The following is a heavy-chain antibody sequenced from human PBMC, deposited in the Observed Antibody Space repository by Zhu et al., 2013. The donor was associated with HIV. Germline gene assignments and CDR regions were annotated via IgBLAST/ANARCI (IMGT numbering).Heavy chain of an antibody. J-gene: IGHJ4*02. CDR3: ARSKRTLAPIEVRFATPAPDEKFFFDS. Sequence: QVQLVQSGAEVRKPGASVKVSCKASGYTFNNYDIHWVRQAAGHGLEWMGWMNPNSGNTGYADRLQGRITITRNTSIATDYMELSSLRSDDTAVYYCARSKRTLAPIEVRFATPAPDEKFFFDSWGQGTLVTVSS. CDR2: MNPNSGNT. D-gene: IGHD3-10*01. CDR1: GYTFNNYD. V-gene: IGHV1-8*02.